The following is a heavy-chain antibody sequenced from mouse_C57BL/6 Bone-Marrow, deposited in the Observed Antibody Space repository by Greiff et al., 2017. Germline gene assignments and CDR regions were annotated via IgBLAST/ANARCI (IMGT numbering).Heavy chain of an antibody. V-gene: IGHV1-15*01. J-gene: IGHJ3*01. CDR3: TRWGYDGSYPWFAY. D-gene: IGHD2-3*01. CDR1: GYTFTDYE. CDR2: IDPETGGT. Sequence: QVQLQQSGAELVRPGASVTLSCKASGYTFTDYEMHWVKQTPVHGLEWIGAIDPETGGTAYNQKFKGKAILTADKSSSTAYMELRSLTSEDSAVYYWTRWGYDGSYPWFAYWGQGTLVTVSA.